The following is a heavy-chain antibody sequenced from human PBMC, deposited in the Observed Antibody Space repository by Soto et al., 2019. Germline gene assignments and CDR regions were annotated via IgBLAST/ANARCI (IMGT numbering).Heavy chain of an antibody. Sequence: SETLSLTCTVSGGSIGGSNYFWGWIRQSPGTGLEWLGTIYSSGSTYYNPSLKSRITMSLDTSKNQFSLNLSSVTAADTAVYYCARDRLMATAGTARHYFGLDVWGQGTTVTVSS. CDR2: IYSSGST. V-gene: IGHV4-39*07. CDR3: ARDRLMATAGTARHYFGLDV. CDR1: GGSIGGSNYF. D-gene: IGHD5-18*01. J-gene: IGHJ6*02.